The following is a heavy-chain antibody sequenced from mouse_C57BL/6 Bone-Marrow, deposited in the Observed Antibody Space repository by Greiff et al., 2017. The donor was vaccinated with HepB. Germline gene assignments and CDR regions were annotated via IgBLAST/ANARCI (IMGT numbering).Heavy chain of an antibody. CDR1: GFSLTSYG. J-gene: IGHJ3*01. D-gene: IGHD1-1*01. CDR2: IWSGGST. CDR3: AKKGYYGSSYWFAY. Sequence: QVQLKESGPGLVQPSQSLSITCTVSGFSLTSYGVHWVRQPPGKGLEWLGVIWSGGSTDYNAAFISRLSISKDNSKSQVFFKMNSLQADDTAIYYCAKKGYYGSSYWFAYWGQGTLVTVSA. V-gene: IGHV2-4*01.